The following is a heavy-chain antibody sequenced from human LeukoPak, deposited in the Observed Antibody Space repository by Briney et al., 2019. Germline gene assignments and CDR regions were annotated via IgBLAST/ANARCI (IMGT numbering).Heavy chain of an antibody. CDR2: ISWDGGST. J-gene: IGHJ6*03. D-gene: IGHD3-22*01. CDR3: AKDFGRYYYDSSGYFMDV. Sequence: GGSLRLSCAASEFTFDDYAMHWVRQAPGKGLEWVSLISWDGGSTYYADSVKGRFTISRDNSKNSLYLQMNSLRAEDTALYYCAKDFGRYYYDSSGYFMDVWGKGTTVTVSS. V-gene: IGHV3-43D*03. CDR1: EFTFDDYA.